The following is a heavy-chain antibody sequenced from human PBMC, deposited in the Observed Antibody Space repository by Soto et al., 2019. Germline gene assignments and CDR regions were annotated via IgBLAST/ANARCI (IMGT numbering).Heavy chain of an antibody. V-gene: IGHV4-38-2*02. CDR1: GYSISSGYY. CDR2: IYHSGST. J-gene: IGHJ6*02. Sequence: SETLSLTCAVSGYSISSGYYWGWIRQPPGKGLEWIGSIYHSGSTYYNPSLKSRVTISVDTSKNQFSLKLSSVTAADTAVYYCARDDKTEGDYYYYYGMDVWGQGTTVTVSS. CDR3: ARDDKTEGDYYYYYGMDV. D-gene: IGHD2-21*02.